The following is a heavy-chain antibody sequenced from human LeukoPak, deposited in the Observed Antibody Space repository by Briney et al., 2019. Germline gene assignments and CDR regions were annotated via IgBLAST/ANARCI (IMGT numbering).Heavy chain of an antibody. CDR2: MKPDGSGR. CDR3: ARMPLSSGYDYYYYGMDV. CDR1: GFSFRNYW. V-gene: IGHV3-7*01. Sequence: GGSLRLSCAVSGFSFRNYWMSWVRQAPGKGLEWVANMKPDGSGREYVDSVKGRFTISRDNAKNLVYLQMNSLRDEDTAVHYCARMPLSSGYDYYYYGMDVWGQGTTVTVSS. D-gene: IGHD5-12*01. J-gene: IGHJ6*02.